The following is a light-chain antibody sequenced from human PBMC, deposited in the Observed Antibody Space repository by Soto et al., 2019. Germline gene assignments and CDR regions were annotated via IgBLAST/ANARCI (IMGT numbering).Light chain of an antibody. V-gene: IGKV1D-12*01. CDR1: QGISSW. CDR3: QTANSFPFT. J-gene: IGKJ4*01. CDR2: AAS. Sequence: DIQMTQSPSSVSASVGDRVTITCRASQGISSWLGWYQQKPGKAPKLLIYAASSLQSGVTSRFRGSGSGKDLTLTISSLQPADFDTYYCQTANSFPFTFGGGTKVEIK.